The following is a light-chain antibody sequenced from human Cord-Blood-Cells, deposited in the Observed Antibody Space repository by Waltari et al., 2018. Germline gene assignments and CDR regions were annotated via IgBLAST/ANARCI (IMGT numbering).Light chain of an antibody. J-gene: IGLJ1*01. CDR1: XXXXXXXXX. Sequence: QSALTQPASVSGSPGQSIXXXXXXTXXXXXXXXXXXWYQQHPCKSPKLMIYDFSNRPSGVSNRFSGSKSGNTASLTISGLQAEDEADYYCSSYTSSSTLVFGTGTKVTVL. V-gene: IGLV2-14*01. CDR2: DFS. CDR3: SSYTSSSTLV.